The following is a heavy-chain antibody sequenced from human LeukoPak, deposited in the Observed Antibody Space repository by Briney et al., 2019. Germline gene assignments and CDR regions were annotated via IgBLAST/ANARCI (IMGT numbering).Heavy chain of an antibody. CDR2: VTGSGSGA. D-gene: IGHD2-21*02. CDR1: GFTFSSHA. CDR3: AKVRGDHAHLQVDFDY. V-gene: IGHV3-23*01. Sequence: GGCLRLSCTAAGFTFSSHAMTWVRQAAGEGLQWVSSVTGSGSGAYYADSVKGRVTISRDQYKNTLFLQMDSLRAEDTAMYYCAKVRGDHAHLQVDFDYWGQGTLVTVSP. J-gene: IGHJ4*02.